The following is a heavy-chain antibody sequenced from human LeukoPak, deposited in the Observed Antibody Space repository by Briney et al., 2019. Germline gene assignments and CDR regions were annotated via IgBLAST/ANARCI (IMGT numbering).Heavy chain of an antibody. J-gene: IGHJ4*02. D-gene: IGHD3-10*01. CDR2: IGGRDGST. CDR3: AKGHYYGSGSLDY. Sequence: GGSLRLSCAASGFTFSSYGMSWVRQAPGKGLEWVSAIGGRDGSTYYAGSVKGRFTISRDNSKNTLYVQMNSLRAEDTAVYYCAKGHYYGSGSLDYWGQGALVTVSS. V-gene: IGHV3-23*01. CDR1: GFTFSSYG.